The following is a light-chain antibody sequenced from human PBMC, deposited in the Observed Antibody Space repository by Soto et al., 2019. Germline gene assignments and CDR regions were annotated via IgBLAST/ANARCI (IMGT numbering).Light chain of an antibody. CDR2: WAS. CDR1: QSVLYSADNKNY. V-gene: IGKV4-1*01. CDR3: QQYYSTRT. Sequence: DIVMTQSPDSLAVSLGERATINCESSQSVLYSADNKNYLAWYQQKPGQPPKLLIYWASTRESGVPDRFSGSGSGTDFTLTISSLQAEDVAVNYCQQYYSTRTFGQGTKVDIK. J-gene: IGKJ1*01.